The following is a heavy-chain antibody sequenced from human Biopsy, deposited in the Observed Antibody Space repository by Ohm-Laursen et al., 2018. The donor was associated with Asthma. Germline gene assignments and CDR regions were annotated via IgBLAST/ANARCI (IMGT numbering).Heavy chain of an antibody. V-gene: IGHV3-30-3*01. Sequence: SLRLSCAASGFTFRTYAMHWVRQPPGKGLEWVAVISYDGSNKYYADSVKGRFTISRDNSKNTLYLQMNSLRAEGTAVYYCARDAWELQKPYAYYFDYWGQGTLVTVSS. CDR2: ISYDGSNK. D-gene: IGHD1-26*01. CDR3: ARDAWELQKPYAYYFDY. J-gene: IGHJ4*02. CDR1: GFTFRTYA.